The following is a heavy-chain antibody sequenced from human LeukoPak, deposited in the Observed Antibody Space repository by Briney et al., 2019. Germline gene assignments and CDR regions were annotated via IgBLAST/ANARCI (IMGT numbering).Heavy chain of an antibody. J-gene: IGHJ4*02. CDR2: ISGSGGST. D-gene: IGHD2-15*01. CDR1: GFSFKDYY. Sequence: AGGSLRLSCAASGFSFKDYYFSWIRQAPGKGLEWVSAISGSGGSTYYADSVKGRFTISRDNSKNTLYLQMNSLRAEDTAVYYCAKDLCSGGSCYSKGGDYWGQGTLVTVSS. V-gene: IGHV3-23*01. CDR3: AKDLCSGGSCYSKGGDY.